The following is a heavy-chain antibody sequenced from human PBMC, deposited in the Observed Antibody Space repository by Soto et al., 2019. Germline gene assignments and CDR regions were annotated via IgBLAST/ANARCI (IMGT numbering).Heavy chain of an antibody. CDR3: AAIVVGATRHSDVDH. D-gene: IGHD2-15*01. J-gene: IGHJ4*02. CDR1: GAPISSNDYF. Sequence: PSETLSLTCSVSGAPISSNDYFWAWIRQPPGRGLEFIASMHESEGTYHASSLKSRATMSLDTSKDKFSLKLQSVTAADTGTYYCAAIVVGATRHSDVDHSGQVTLVTVSS. CDR2: MHESEGT. V-gene: IGHV4-39*01.